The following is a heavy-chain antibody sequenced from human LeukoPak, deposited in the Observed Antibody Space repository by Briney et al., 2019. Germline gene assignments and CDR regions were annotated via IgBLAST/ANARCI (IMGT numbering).Heavy chain of an antibody. V-gene: IGHV4-39*01. CDR3: ARHSGYSYGYAYYYYYMDV. CDR2: MYYSGST. Sequence: SETLPLTCTVSGGSISSSGYYWGWIRQPPGKGLEWIGSMYYSGSTSYNPSLKRRVTISVAPPTNQFSLKLSSVTAANTAVYYCARHSGYSYGYAYYYYYMDVWGKGTTVTVSS. CDR1: GGSISSSGYY. D-gene: IGHD5-18*01. J-gene: IGHJ6*03.